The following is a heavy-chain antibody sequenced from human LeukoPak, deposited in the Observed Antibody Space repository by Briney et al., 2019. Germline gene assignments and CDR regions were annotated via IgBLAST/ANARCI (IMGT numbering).Heavy chain of an antibody. CDR1: GYNFTNHW. CDR3: ARRRDLYSGSYYPFDY. V-gene: IGHV5-51*01. Sequence: GEFLKISCKGSGYNFTNHWIGWVRQMPGKGLKWMGIIYPGDSDARYSPSFRGQVTISADKSISTAYLQWSSLKASDTAMYYCARRRDLYSGSYYPFDYWGQGTLVTVSS. J-gene: IGHJ4*02. CDR2: IYPGDSDA. D-gene: IGHD1-26*01.